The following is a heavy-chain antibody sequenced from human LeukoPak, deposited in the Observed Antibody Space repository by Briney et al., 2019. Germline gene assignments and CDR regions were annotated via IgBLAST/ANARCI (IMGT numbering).Heavy chain of an antibody. CDR1: GGSFSGYY. V-gene: IGHV4-34*01. CDR2: INHSGSN. CDR3: ARGVHGYSYGYVPWELYSYMDV. J-gene: IGHJ6*03. Sequence: SESLSLTCAVYGGSFSGYYWSWIRQPPGKGLEWIGEINHSGSNNHNPSLKSRVTILVDTSKNQFSLKMSSVTAADMAVYYCARGVHGYSYGYVPWELYSYMDVWGKGTTVSISS. D-gene: IGHD5-18*01.